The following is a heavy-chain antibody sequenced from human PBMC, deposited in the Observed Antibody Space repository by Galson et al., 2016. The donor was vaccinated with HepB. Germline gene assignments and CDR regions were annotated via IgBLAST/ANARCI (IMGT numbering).Heavy chain of an antibody. CDR1: GFAFGSYW. CDR2: IKPDGSEK. J-gene: IGHJ4*02. CDR3: AKGRGGVSIH. D-gene: IGHD3-10*01. Sequence: SLRLSCAASGFAFGSYWMSWVRQAPGKGLEWVAHIKPDGSEKYFVDSVKGRFTISRDNAKNSLYLQMNSLRAEDTAVYYCAKGRGGVSIHWGQGTLVTVSS. V-gene: IGHV3-7*01.